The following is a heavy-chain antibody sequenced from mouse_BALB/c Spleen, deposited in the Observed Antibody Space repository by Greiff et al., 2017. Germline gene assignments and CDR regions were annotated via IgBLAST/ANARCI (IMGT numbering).Heavy chain of an antibody. CDR3: ARNGYGNYRFDY. D-gene: IGHD2-1*01. V-gene: IGHV1-18*01. CDR2: INPNNGGT. CDR1: GYTFTDYN. Sequence: VQLQQSGPDLVKPGASLKLSCTASGYTFTDYNMDWVQQSHGKSLEWIGYINPNNGGTTYNQKFKGKAPLTVDKSSSTAYMELRSRTPEDTAVYYCARNGYGNYRFDYWGQGTLVTVSA. J-gene: IGHJ3*01.